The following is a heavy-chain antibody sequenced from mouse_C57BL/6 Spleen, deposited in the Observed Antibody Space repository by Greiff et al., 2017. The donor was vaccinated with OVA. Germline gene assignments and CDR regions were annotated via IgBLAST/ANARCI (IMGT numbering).Heavy chain of an antibody. CDR2: IYPGDGDT. CDR1: GYAFSSSW. D-gene: IGHD2-2*01. CDR3: ARYGGYDAAC. V-gene: IGHV1-82*01. J-gene: IGHJ3*01. Sequence: VQLQQSGPELVKPGASVKISCKASGYAFSSSWMNWVKQRPGKGLECIGRIYPGDGDTNYNGKFKGKATLTADKSSSTAYMHLSSLTSEDSAVYFCARYGGYDAACRGHEALVTVSA.